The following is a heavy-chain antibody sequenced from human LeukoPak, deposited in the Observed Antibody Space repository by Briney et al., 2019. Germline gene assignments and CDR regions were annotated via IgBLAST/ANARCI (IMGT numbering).Heavy chain of an antibody. D-gene: IGHD2-8*01. CDR2: ISSNGGST. Sequence: GGSLRLSCAASGFTFSNYAMHWVRQAPGKGLEYVATISSNGGSTYFANAVQGRFTISRDNSKNTLYLQMDSLRAEDSSIYYCANLPGKGMPNVLDVWGKGTTVTVSS. CDR3: ANLPGKGMPNVLDV. V-gene: IGHV3-64*01. CDR1: GFTFSNYA. J-gene: IGHJ6*04.